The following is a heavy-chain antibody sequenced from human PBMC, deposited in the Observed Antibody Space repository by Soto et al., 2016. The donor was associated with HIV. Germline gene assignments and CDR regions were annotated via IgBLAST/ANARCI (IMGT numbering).Heavy chain of an antibody. CDR2: IYYTGST. Sequence: VQLQESGPGLVKPSETLSLTCIVSGGSISGYYWSWIRQPPGKGLEWIGHIYYTGSTNYNPSLKSRVTISVDTSKNQLSLKLNSVNAADTAVYYCSRFPLRYYGMDVWGQGPRSSSP. CDR3: SRFPLRYYGMDV. CDR1: GGSISGYY. D-gene: IGHD2-21*01. V-gene: IGHV4-59*01. J-gene: IGHJ6*02.